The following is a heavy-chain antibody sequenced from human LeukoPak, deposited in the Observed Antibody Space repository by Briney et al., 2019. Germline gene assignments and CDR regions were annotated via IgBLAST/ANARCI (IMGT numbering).Heavy chain of an antibody. V-gene: IGHV3-11*06. D-gene: IGHD5-24*01. CDR3: ARGPDGYNSHFDY. Sequence: GGSLRLSCAASGFTFSDYYMSWFRQVPGKGLEWVSYISGTSGHIPYADSVTGRFTVSRDNSKNTLYLHMKSLRVEDTAVYYCARGPDGYNSHFDYWGQGTLVTVSS. CDR1: GFTFSDYY. CDR2: ISGTSGHI. J-gene: IGHJ4*02.